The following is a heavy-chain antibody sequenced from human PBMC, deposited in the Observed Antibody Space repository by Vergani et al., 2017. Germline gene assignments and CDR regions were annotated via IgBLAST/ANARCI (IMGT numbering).Heavy chain of an antibody. CDR1: ESTFSDYN. J-gene: IGHJ5*01. D-gene: IGHD1-26*01. Sequence: QVQLMQSGPVMKKPGGSMKVSCQASESTFSDYNIHWARQAPGQGLQWMGWISPKTGDTDYLQRFQDRFTMTRDASTKTVYLKMTRLTSDDTAIYYCAHSWNFGRRDWFDSWGPGTLVTVSS. V-gene: IGHV1-2*02. CDR2: ISPKTGDT. CDR3: AHSWNFGRRDWFDS.